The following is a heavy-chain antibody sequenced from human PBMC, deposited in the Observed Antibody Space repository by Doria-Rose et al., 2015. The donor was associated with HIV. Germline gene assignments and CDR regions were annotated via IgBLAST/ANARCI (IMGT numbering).Heavy chain of an antibody. D-gene: IGHD3-10*01. CDR1: GDSISSGDSF. V-gene: IGHV4-30-4*01. Sequence: QVQLQESGPGLVRPSQTLSLTCTVSGDSISSGDSFWSWIRQPPGKGPEWIGYISSSETTYYYPSLRCRLTISLDASKNQFSLNLNSVTAADTAVYYCARARNYGFPHFFDFWGQGTLVTVSS. CDR2: ISSSETT. J-gene: IGHJ4*02. CDR3: ARARNYGFPHFFDF.